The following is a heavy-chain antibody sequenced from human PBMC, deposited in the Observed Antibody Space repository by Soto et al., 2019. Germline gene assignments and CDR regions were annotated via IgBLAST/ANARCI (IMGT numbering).Heavy chain of an antibody. CDR3: ARGIAPYYFDY. CDR1: GYTFTSYA. CDR2: INAGDGNT. D-gene: IGHD6-13*01. V-gene: IGHV1-3*05. Sequence: QVQLVQSGAEEKKPGASVKVSCKASGYTFTSYAMHWVRQAPGQRLEWMGWINAGDGNTKYSQKFQGRVTITRDTSASTAYMELSSLRSEDTAVYYCARGIAPYYFDYWGQGTLVTVSS. J-gene: IGHJ4*02.